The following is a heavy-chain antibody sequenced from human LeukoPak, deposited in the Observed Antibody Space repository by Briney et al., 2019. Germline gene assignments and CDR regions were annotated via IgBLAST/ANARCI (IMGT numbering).Heavy chain of an antibody. CDR1: GYTFTGHY. J-gene: IGHJ4*02. Sequence: ASMKVSCKASGYTFTGHYMHWVLQAPGQGLEWMGWINPDSGDEYYAQNFQGRVTMIRDTAISKTYMHLSRLRSDDPAVYYCWRGGGTIFGVINDWGQGTLVTISS. V-gene: IGHV1-2*02. CDR3: WRGGGTIFGVIND. CDR2: INPDSGDE. D-gene: IGHD3-3*01.